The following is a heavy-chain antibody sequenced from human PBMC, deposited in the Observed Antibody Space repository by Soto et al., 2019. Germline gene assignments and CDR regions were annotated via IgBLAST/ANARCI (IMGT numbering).Heavy chain of an antibody. CDR2: ISYDGSNK. Sequence: QVQLVESGGGVVQPGRSLRLSCAASGYTFSSYGMHWVRQAPGKGLEWVAVISYDGSNKYYADSVKGRFTISRDNSKNTLYLQMNSLRAEDTAVYYCAKYFIRVAVADDAFDIWGQGTMVTVSS. D-gene: IGHD6-19*01. V-gene: IGHV3-30*18. J-gene: IGHJ3*02. CDR3: AKYFIRVAVADDAFDI. CDR1: GYTFSSYG.